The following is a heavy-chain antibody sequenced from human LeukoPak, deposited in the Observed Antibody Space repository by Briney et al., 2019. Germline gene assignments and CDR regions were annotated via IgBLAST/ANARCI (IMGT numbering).Heavy chain of an antibody. CDR1: GFTFSSYS. J-gene: IGHJ4*02. CDR2: ISSSSSTI. CDR3: ARDLSGVAGYTYGRGIDY. Sequence: GGSLRLSCAASGFTFSSYSMNWVRQAPGKGLEWVSYISSSSSTIYYADSVKGRFTISRDNAKNSLYLQMNSLRAEDTAVYYCARDLSGVAGYTYGRGIDYWGQGTLVTVSS. D-gene: IGHD5-18*01. V-gene: IGHV3-48*01.